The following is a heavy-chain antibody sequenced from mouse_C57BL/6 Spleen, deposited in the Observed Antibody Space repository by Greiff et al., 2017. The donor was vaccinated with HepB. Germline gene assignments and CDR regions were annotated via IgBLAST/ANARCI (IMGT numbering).Heavy chain of an antibody. Sequence: QVQLQQPGAELVKPGASVKMSCKASGYTFTSYWITWVKQRPGQGLEWIGDIYPGSGSTNYNEKLKSKATLTVDTSSSTAYMQLSSLTSEDSAVYYCARIYYYGSSYDFDYWGQGTTLTVSS. CDR2: IYPGSGST. CDR3: ARIYYYGSSYDFDY. D-gene: IGHD1-1*01. V-gene: IGHV1-55*01. CDR1: GYTFTSYW. J-gene: IGHJ2*01.